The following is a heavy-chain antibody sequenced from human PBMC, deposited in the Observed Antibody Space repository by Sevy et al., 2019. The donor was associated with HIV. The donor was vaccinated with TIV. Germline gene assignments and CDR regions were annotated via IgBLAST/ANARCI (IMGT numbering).Heavy chain of an antibody. V-gene: IGHV1-2*06. J-gene: IGHJ4*02. CDR2: INPNSGGT. CDR3: ARAYYYDSSAYYFDH. Sequence: ASVKVSCKVSGYTFTEIPMHWVRQAPGQGLEWMGRINPNSGGTNYAQKFQGRVTMTRDTSISTAYMELSGLRYDDTAVYHCARAYYYDSSAYYFDHWGQGTLVTVSS. CDR1: GYTFTEIP. D-gene: IGHD3-22*01.